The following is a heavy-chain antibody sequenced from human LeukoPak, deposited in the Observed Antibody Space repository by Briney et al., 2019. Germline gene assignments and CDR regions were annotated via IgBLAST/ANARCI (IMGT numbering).Heavy chain of an antibody. CDR1: GFTFSSYS. D-gene: IGHD3-10*01. CDR2: ISSSSSHI. CDR3: ARDYSGSGSYYNVFDY. V-gene: IGHV3-21*01. J-gene: IGHJ4*02. Sequence: GGSLRLSCAASGFTFSSYSMNWVRQAPGKGLEWVSSISSSSSHIYYADSVKGRFTISRDNAKNSLYLQMNSLRAEDTAVYYCARDYSGSGSYYNVFDYWGQGTLVTVSS.